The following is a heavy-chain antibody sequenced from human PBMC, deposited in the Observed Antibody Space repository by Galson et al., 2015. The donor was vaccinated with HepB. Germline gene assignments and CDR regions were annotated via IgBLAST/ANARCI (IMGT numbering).Heavy chain of an antibody. CDR2: INPSGGST. D-gene: IGHD3-10*01. CDR1: GYTFTSYY. V-gene: IGHV1-46*01. J-gene: IGHJ4*02. Sequence: SVKVSCKASGYTFTSYYVHWVRQAPEQGLEWMGIINPSGGSTSYAQKFQGRVTMTRDTSTSTVYMELSSLRSEDTAVYYCARVAMVRGVYQYFDYWGQGTLVTVSS. CDR3: ARVAMVRGVYQYFDY.